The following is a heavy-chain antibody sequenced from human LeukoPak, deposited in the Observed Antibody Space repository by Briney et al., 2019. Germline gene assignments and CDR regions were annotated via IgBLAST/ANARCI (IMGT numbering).Heavy chain of an antibody. CDR1: GFTFSSYS. J-gene: IGHJ5*02. CDR3: ARSVVGWFDP. CDR2: ISSSSSYI. V-gene: IGHV3-21*01. D-gene: IGHD2-15*01. Sequence: PGGSLRLSCAASGFTFSSYSMNLVRQAPGKGLEWVSSISSSSSYIYYADSVKGRFTISRDNAKNSLYLQMNSLRAEDTAVYYCARSVVGWFDPWGQGTLVTVSS.